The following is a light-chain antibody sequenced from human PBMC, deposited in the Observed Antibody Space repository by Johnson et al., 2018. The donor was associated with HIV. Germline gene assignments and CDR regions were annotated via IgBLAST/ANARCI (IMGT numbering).Light chain of an antibody. Sequence: QSVLTQPPSASGTPGQRVTISCSGSISNIGSNTVNWYQHLPGTAPKLLIYSNSQRPSGVPDRFSGSKYDTSASLAISGLQSQDEADYYCAAWDDSLNGLYVCGTGTKGTVL. CDR2: SNS. CDR1: ISNIGSNT. J-gene: IGLJ1*01. V-gene: IGLV1-44*01. CDR3: AAWDDSLNGLYV.